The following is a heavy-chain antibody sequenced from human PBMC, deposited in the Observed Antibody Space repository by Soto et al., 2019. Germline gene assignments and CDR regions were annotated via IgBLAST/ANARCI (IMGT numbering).Heavy chain of an antibody. D-gene: IGHD2-2*01. CDR2: ISGSGGST. J-gene: IGHJ5*02. V-gene: IGHV3-23*01. Sequence: GGSLRLSCAASGFTFSSYAMSWVRQAPGKGLEWVSAISGSGGSTYYADSVKGRFTISRDNSKNTLYLQMNSLRSEDTAVYYCARETLGYCSSTSCYADNWFDPWGQGTLVTVSS. CDR3: ARETLGYCSSTSCYADNWFDP. CDR1: GFTFSSYA.